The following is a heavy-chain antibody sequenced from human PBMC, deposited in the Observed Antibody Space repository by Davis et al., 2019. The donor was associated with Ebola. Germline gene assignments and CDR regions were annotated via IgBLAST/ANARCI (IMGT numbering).Heavy chain of an antibody. CDR1: GYTFTSYY. V-gene: IGHV1-46*01. J-gene: IGHJ5*02. CDR2: INPSGGST. D-gene: IGHD3-22*01. Sequence: ASVKVSCKASGYTFTSYYMHWVRQAPGQGLEWMGIINPSGGSTSYAQKFQGRVTMTRDTSTSTAYMELRSLRSDDTAVYYCARDLLNYYDRSGSWFDPWGQGTLVTVSS. CDR3: ARDLLNYYDRSGSWFDP.